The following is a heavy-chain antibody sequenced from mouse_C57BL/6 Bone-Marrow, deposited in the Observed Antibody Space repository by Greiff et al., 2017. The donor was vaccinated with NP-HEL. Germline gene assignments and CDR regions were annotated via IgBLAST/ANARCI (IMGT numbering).Heavy chain of an antibody. Sequence: VQLQQSGPELVKPGASVKISCKASGYAFSSSWMNWVQQRPGKGLEWIGRIYHGDGDNNYQGKFKGKATLTAAKSSRTANMQLSSLASEDSAVYFFARSRDAYFRGFAYWGQGTLVTVSA. D-gene: IGHD2-10*01. CDR1: GYAFSSSW. CDR2: IYHGDGDN. J-gene: IGHJ3*01. V-gene: IGHV1-82*01. CDR3: ARSRDAYFRGFAY.